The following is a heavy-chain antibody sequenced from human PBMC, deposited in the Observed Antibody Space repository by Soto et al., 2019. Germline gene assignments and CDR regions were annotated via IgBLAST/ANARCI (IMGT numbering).Heavy chain of an antibody. CDR3: VRAGGGWSFDI. CDR2: LYFKGNT. CDR1: GVSINTYY. Sequence: ETLSLTCTVTGVSINTYYWGWIRQPPGKRLEWLGYLYFKGNTDYNPSLKSRVTISVDTSKNQFSLNLSSVTTADTAVYYCVRAGGGWSFDIWGQGTLVTVSS. D-gene: IGHD6-19*01. J-gene: IGHJ4*02. V-gene: IGHV4-59*01.